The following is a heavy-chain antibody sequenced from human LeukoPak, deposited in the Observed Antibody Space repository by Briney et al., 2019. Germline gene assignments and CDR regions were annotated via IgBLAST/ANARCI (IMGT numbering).Heavy chain of an antibody. CDR3: ARDPGRKYDFWSGYWAVFDY. Sequence: PGGSLRLSCAASGFTFSSYDMNWVRQAPGKGLEWVSYISTSGTTIYYADSVKGRFTISRDNAKNSLYLQMNSLRDEDTAVYYCARDPGRKYDFWSGYWAVFDYWGQGTLVTVSS. J-gene: IGHJ4*02. CDR1: GFTFSSYD. V-gene: IGHV3-48*02. D-gene: IGHD3-3*01. CDR2: ISTSGTTI.